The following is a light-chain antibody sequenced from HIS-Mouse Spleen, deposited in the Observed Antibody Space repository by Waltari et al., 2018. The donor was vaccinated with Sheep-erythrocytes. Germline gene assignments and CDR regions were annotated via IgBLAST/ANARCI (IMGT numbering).Light chain of an antibody. CDR2: EVS. CDR3: SSYAGNNNLV. CDR1: SSDVGGYNY. Sequence: QSALTQPPSASGSPGQSVTISCTGTSSDVGGYNYVSWYQQHPGKAPKLMIYEVSKRPSGVPERFSVSKSGNTASLTVSGLQAEDEADYYCSSYAGNNNLVFGGGTKLTVL. J-gene: IGLJ2*01. V-gene: IGLV2-8*01.